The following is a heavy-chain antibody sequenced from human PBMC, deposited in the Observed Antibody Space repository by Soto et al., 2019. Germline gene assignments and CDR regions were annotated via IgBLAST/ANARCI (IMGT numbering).Heavy chain of an antibody. J-gene: IGHJ3*02. Sequence: GSLRLSCAASGFTFSSYNMNWVRQAPGKGLEWVSYISGSSSSIYYADSVKGRFTISRDNAGNSLYLQMNSLRAEDTAVYYCTREVTPNGFDMWGQGTMVTVSS. CDR3: TREVTPNGFDM. V-gene: IGHV3-48*01. CDR2: ISGSSSSI. CDR1: GFTFSSYN.